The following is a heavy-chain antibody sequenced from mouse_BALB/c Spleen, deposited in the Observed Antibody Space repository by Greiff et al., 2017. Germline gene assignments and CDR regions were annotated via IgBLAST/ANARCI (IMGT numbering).Heavy chain of an antibody. J-gene: IGHJ4*01. CDR3: ARKPYYGSSYHAMDY. CDR1: GYTFTSYT. CDR2: INPSSGYT. D-gene: IGHD1-1*01. Sequence: QVQLKQSGAELARPGASVKMSCKASGYTFTSYTMHWVKQRPGQGLEWIGYINPSSGYTNYNQKFKDKATLTADKSSSTAYMQLSSLTSEDSAVYYCARKPYYGSSYHAMDYWGQGTPVTVSS. V-gene: IGHV1-4*01.